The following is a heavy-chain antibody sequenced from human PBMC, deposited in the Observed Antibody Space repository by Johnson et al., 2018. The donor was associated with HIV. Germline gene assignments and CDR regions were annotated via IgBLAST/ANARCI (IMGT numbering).Heavy chain of an antibody. CDR2: ISSSGSTI. CDR3: AKARDATRQTDALDV. V-gene: IGHV3-11*04. Sequence: QVQLVESGGGLVQPGGSLRLSCAASGFTFSDYYMSWIRQAPGKGLEWVSYISSSGSTIYYADSVKGRFTISRDNSKNTLFLEMNSLRADDTAVYYCAKARDATRQTDALDVWDQGTMVTVSS. J-gene: IGHJ3*01. CDR1: GFTFSDYY.